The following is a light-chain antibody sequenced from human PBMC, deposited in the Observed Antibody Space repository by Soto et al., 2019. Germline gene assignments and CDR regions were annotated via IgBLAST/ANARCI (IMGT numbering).Light chain of an antibody. CDR2: STS. CDR1: QMISTY. CDR3: KQCYSHPT. J-gene: IGKJ5*01. Sequence: DIQMTQSPSSLSASVGDRVIITCRASQMISTYLNWYQQKPGKAPTLLIYSTSTLQTGAPSRFSGSGSGTDFTLTISSVKPEVVATYYCKQCYSHPTFGLGTRLDIK. V-gene: IGKV1-39*01.